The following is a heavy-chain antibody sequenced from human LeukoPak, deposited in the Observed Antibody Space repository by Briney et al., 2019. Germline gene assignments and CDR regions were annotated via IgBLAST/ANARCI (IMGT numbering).Heavy chain of an antibody. CDR3: AREAAAEDHYWFDP. Sequence: ASVMVSCKASGYTFTAYYVHWVRQAPGQGLEWMGIINPSGGSTSYAQKFQGRVTMTRDMSTSTVYMELSSLRSEDTAVYYCAREAAAEDHYWFDPWGQGTLVTVSS. D-gene: IGHD6-13*01. V-gene: IGHV1-46*01. J-gene: IGHJ5*02. CDR1: GYTFTAYY. CDR2: INPSGGST.